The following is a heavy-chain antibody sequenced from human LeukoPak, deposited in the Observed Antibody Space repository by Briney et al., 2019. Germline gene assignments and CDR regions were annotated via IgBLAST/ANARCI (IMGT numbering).Heavy chain of an antibody. D-gene: IGHD3-22*01. CDR1: GFTFSSYG. J-gene: IGHJ4*01. CDR3: AKDGYYYDSSGYYFDY. V-gene: IGHV3-30*02. Sequence: GGSLRLSCAASGFTFSSYGMHWVRQAPGKGLEWVAFIHYDGSNKYYADSVKGRFTISRDNSKNTLYLQMNSLRAEDTAVYYCAKDGYYYDSSGYYFDYWGQGTLVTVSS. CDR2: IHYDGSNK.